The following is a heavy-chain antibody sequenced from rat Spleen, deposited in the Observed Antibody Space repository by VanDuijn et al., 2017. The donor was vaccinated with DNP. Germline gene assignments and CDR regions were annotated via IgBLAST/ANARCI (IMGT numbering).Heavy chain of an antibody. CDR2: ISHDGGVT. D-gene: IGHD1-4*01. Sequence: EVQLVESGGGLVQPGRSLKLSCAASGFIFSDYYMAWVSQAPTKGLECVAYISHDGGVTYNGDSVKGRFTISRDIAKSTLYLQMNSLRSEDMATYYCARHVLPLRVWDYWGQGVMVTVSS. V-gene: IGHV5-22*01. CDR1: GFIFSDYY. J-gene: IGHJ2*01. CDR3: ARHVLPLRVWDY.